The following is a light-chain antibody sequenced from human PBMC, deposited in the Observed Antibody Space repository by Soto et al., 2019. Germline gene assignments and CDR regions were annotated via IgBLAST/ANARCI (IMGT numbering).Light chain of an antibody. CDR2: DAS. V-gene: IGKV1-5*01. CDR1: QTISTW. J-gene: IGKJ1*01. Sequence: IQMTQSPATLSASVGDRVTITCRASQTISTWMAWYQQKPGKAPKLLVYDASTLQSGVASRFSGSGSGTEITLIISGLQPDDSATYYCQQYTNTNNPWMFGQGTKVDIK. CDR3: QQYTNTNNPWM.